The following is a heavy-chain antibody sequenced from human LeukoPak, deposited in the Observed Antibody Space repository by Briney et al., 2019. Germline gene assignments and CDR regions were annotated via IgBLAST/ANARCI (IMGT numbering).Heavy chain of an antibody. J-gene: IGHJ3*02. Sequence: PGGSLRLSCAASGFTFSSYAMHWVRQAPGKGLEWVAVISYDGSNKYYADSVKGRFTISRDNSKNTLYLQMNSLRAEDTAVHYCARDRQWLVDAFDIWGQGTMVTVSS. V-gene: IGHV3-30-3*01. CDR2: ISYDGSNK. D-gene: IGHD6-19*01. CDR3: ARDRQWLVDAFDI. CDR1: GFTFSSYA.